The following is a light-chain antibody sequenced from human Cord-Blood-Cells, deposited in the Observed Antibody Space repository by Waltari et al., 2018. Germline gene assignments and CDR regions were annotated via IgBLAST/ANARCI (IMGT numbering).Light chain of an antibody. Sequence: DIQMTQSPSSLSASVGDRVTITCRASQSISSSLNWYQQKPGKAPKLLIYAASSLQSGGPSRVSGSGSGTDFTLTISSLQPEDFATYYCQQSYSTPYTFGQGTKVEIK. J-gene: IGKJ2*01. CDR2: AAS. V-gene: IGKV1-39*01. CDR3: QQSYSTPYT. CDR1: QSISSS.